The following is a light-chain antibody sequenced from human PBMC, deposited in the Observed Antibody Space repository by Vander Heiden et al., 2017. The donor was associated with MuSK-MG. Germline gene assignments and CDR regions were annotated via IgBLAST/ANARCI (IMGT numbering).Light chain of an antibody. CDR1: SLRSYY. V-gene: IGLV3-19*01. J-gene: IGLJ2*01. CDR3: NSRDSSGNQRV. Sequence: SSELTQDPAVSVALGQTVRITCQGDSLRSYYASWYQQKPGQAPVLVIYGKNNRPSGIPDRFSGSSSGNTASLNITGAQAEDEADDYCNSRDSSGNQRVFGGGTKLTVL. CDR2: GKN.